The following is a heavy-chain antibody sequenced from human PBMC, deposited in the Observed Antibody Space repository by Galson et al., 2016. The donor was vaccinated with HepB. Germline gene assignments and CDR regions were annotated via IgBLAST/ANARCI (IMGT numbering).Heavy chain of an antibody. V-gene: IGHV1-3*01. CDR3: ARDLRGRDVLRYFDWSTHPKYYYYYGMDI. D-gene: IGHD3-9*01. J-gene: IGHJ6*02. CDR2: INAGNGNT. CDR1: GYTFTNYA. Sequence: SVKVSCKASGYTFTNYAMHWVRQAPGQRLEWMGWINAGNGNTKYSQKFQDRVTITRDTSASTAYMELSSLRSEDTAIYYCARDLRGRDVLRYFDWSTHPKYYYYYGMDIWGQGTTVIVSS.